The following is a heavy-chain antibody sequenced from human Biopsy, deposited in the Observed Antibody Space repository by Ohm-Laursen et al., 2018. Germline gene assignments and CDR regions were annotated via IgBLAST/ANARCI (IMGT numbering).Heavy chain of an antibody. CDR3: ARHSAEKSGYDGDCLDY. Sequence: PSETLSLTRTVSGASIISGGYFWNWIRQDPGRGLEWIGYIYYSGSTYYNPSLKSRVSISVDTSKNQLSLKLNSATVADTVVYYCARHSAEKSGYDGDCLDYWGQGTMVTVSS. V-gene: IGHV4-31*03. D-gene: IGHD6-25*01. J-gene: IGHJ4*02. CDR1: GASIISGGYF. CDR2: IYYSGST.